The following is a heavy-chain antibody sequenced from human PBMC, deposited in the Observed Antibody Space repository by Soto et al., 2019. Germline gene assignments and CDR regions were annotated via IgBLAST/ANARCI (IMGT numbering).Heavy chain of an antibody. CDR1: GYIFTNYD. D-gene: IGHD6-19*01. CDR3: VRFASSGWYTGGY. CDR2: NSPYSGNT. Sequence: QVQLVQSGGEVKKPGASVKVSCKASGYIFTNYDIGWVRQAPGQGLEWMGWNSPYSGNTKYTQKVQGRVTMTTDTSTSTAYMELRSLRSDDTAVYYCVRFASSGWYTGGYWGQGTLVTVSS. J-gene: IGHJ4*02. V-gene: IGHV1-18*01.